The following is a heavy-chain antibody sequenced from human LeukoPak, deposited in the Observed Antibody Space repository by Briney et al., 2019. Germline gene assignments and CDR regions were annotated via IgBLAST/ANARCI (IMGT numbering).Heavy chain of an antibody. V-gene: IGHV3-30-3*01. CDR3: AKDGGLWVSAHWGDS. CDR2: ISYDGSNK. Sequence: GGSLRLSCAASGFTFSSYAMHWVRQAPGKGLEWVAVISYDGSNKYYADSVKGRFTISRDNSKNTLYLQMNSLRAEDTAVYYCAKDGGLWVSAHWGDSWGRGTLVTVSS. J-gene: IGHJ4*02. D-gene: IGHD7-27*01. CDR1: GFTFSSYA.